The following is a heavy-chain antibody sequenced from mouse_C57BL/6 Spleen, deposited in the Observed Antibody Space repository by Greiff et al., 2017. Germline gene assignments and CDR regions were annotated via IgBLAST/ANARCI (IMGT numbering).Heavy chain of an antibody. Sequence: VQLQQSGPELVKPGASVKMSCKASGYTFTDYNMHWVKQSHGKSLEWIGYINPNNGGTSYNQKFKGKATLTVNKSSSAAYMELRSLTSEDSAVYCCAKGLYDGYSGWGQGTLVTVSA. D-gene: IGHD2-3*01. V-gene: IGHV1-22*01. CDR2: INPNNGGT. CDR1: GYTFTDYN. CDR3: AKGLYDGYSG. J-gene: IGHJ3*02.